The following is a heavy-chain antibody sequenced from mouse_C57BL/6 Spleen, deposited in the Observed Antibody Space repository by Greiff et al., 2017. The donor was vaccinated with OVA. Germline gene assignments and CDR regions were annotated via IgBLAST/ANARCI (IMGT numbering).Heavy chain of an antibody. CDR3: VRQDGYYLDY. CDR2: IRSKSNNYAT. J-gene: IGHJ2*01. CDR1: GFSFNTYA. Sequence: EVQLVESGGGLVQPKGSLKLSCAASGFSFNTYAMNWVRQAPGKGLEWVARIRSKSNNYATYYADSVKDRFTISRDDSESMLYLQMNNLKTEDTAMYYCVRQDGYYLDYWGQGTTLTVSS. D-gene: IGHD2-3*01. V-gene: IGHV10-1*01.